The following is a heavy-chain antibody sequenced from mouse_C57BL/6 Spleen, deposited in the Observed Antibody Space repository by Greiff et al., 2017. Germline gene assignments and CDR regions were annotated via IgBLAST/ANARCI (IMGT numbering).Heavy chain of an antibody. J-gene: IGHJ3*01. CDR2: ISYDGSN. Sequence: EVKLQESGPGLVKPSQSLSLTCSVTGYSITSGYYWNWIRQFPGNKLEWMGYISYDGSNNYNPSLKNRISITRDTSKNQFFLKLNSVTTEDTATYYCARGSYYSNWFAYWGQGTLVTVSA. CDR1: GYSITSGYY. CDR3: ARGSYYSNWFAY. V-gene: IGHV3-6*01. D-gene: IGHD2-5*01.